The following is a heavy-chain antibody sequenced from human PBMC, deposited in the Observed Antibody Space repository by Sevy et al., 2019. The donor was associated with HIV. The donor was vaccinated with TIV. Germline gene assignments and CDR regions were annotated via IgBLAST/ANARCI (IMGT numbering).Heavy chain of an antibody. CDR3: ARDSDNYDILTGYYPCDY. J-gene: IGHJ4*02. CDR2: INPSTGNT. CDR1: GYTFTSDY. D-gene: IGHD3-9*01. Sequence: ASVKVSCKASGYTFTSDYMHWVRQAPGQGLEWMGIINPSTGNTSYAQRFQGRVTMTRDTSTSTVDMGLSSLRSEDTAGYYCARDSDNYDILTGYYPCDYWGQGTLVTVSS. V-gene: IGHV1-46*01.